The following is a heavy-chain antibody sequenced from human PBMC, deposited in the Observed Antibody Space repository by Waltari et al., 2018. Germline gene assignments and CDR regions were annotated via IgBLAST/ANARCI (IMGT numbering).Heavy chain of an antibody. V-gene: IGHV4-34*01. CDR1: GGSFSGNY. Sequence: QVQLQQWGAGLLRPSETLSLTCGVYGGSFSGNYWTWIRQSPGKGPEWIGEINHSGNTKYNPSLKSRVTMSVDTSKNHFSLNLTSVTAADTAVYYCANRDLNKSYYYMDVWGKGSTVIVSS. CDR3: ANRDLNKSYYYMDV. CDR2: INHSGNT. J-gene: IGHJ6*03.